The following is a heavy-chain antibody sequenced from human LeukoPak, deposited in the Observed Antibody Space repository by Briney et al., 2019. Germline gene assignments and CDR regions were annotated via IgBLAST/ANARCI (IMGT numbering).Heavy chain of an antibody. CDR2: ISLAGQT. J-gene: IGHJ4*02. CDR3: SRESGPFCPFGY. V-gene: IGHV4-4*02. D-gene: IGHD1-26*01. CDR1: GGSISGTNW. Sequence: SGTLSLACGVSGGSISGTNWWSWVRQPPGQGLEWIGEISLAGQTNYNPSLNGRVTMSLDKSSNQLSLHLTSVTAADTATYYCSRESGPFCPFGYWGQGTLVIVSS.